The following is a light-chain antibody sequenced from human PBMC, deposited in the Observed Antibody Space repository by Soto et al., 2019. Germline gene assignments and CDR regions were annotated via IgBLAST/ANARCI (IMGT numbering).Light chain of an antibody. V-gene: IGKV1-8*01. CDR2: AAS. CDR3: QQYYSYPIT. CDR1: QGISSY. J-gene: IGKJ5*01. Sequence: YTYSLPASPGDRVTITCRASQGISSYLAWYQQKPGKAPKLLIYAASTLQSGVPSRFSGSGSGTDFTLTISCLQSEDFATYYCQQYYSYPITFGQGTRLEIK.